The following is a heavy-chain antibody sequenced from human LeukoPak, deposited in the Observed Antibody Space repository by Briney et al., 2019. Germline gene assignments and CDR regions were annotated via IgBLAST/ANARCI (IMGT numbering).Heavy chain of an antibody. Sequence: SETLSLTCTVSGGSISSYYWSWIRQPAGKGLEWIGRIYTSGSTNHNPSLKSRVTMSVDTSKNQFSLKLSSVTAADTAVYYCARVGPPYDAFDTWGQGTMVTVSS. CDR1: GGSISSYY. CDR3: ARVGPPYDAFDT. CDR2: IYTSGST. V-gene: IGHV4-4*07. J-gene: IGHJ3*02.